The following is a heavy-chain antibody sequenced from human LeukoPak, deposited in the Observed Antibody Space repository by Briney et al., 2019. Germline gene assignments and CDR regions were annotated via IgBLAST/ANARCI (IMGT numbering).Heavy chain of an antibody. CDR1: GFTFSSYE. V-gene: IGHV3-48*03. CDR2: ISSSGSTI. D-gene: IGHD3-9*01. Sequence: GGSLRLSCAASGFTFSSYEMNWVRQAPGKGLEWVSYISSSGSTIYYADSVRGRFTISRDNAKNSLYLQMNSLRAEDTAVYYCASLGDYDILTGRPPFDYWGQGTLVTVSS. J-gene: IGHJ4*02. CDR3: ASLGDYDILTGRPPFDY.